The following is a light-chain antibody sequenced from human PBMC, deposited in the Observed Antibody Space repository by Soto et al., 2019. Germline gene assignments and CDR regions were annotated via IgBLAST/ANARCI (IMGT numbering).Light chain of an antibody. J-gene: IGKJ2*01. Sequence: DIQMTQSPSTLSASVGDRVTITCRASQSISSWLAWYQQKPGKAPKLLLYDASRLESGVPSRFSGSGSGTEFTLTISSLQPDDFATYCCQQYSSYSYTFAQGTKLEIK. CDR1: QSISSW. V-gene: IGKV1-5*01. CDR2: DAS. CDR3: QQYSSYSYT.